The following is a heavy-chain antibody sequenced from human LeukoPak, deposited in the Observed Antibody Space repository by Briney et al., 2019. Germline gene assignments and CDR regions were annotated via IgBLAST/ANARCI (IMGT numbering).Heavy chain of an antibody. Sequence: SETLSLTCTVSGGSISSYYWSWIRQPPGKGLEWIGYIYYSGSTNYNPSLKSPVTISVDTSKNQFSLKLSSVTAADTAVYYCARQPKYYGDYYFDYWGQGTLVTVSS. CDR3: ARQPKYYGDYYFDY. V-gene: IGHV4-59*08. D-gene: IGHD4-17*01. J-gene: IGHJ4*02. CDR2: IYYSGST. CDR1: GGSISSYY.